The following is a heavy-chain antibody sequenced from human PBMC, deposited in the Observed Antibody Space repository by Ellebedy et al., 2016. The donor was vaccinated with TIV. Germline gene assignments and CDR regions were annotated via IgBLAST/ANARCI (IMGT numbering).Heavy chain of an antibody. CDR2: IYPGDSDT. CDR3: ARSDDYGDWVTPARGGSGAFDI. J-gene: IGHJ3*02. V-gene: IGHV5-51*01. Sequence: GESLKISCKGSGYSFTSYWIGWVRQMPGKGLEWMGIIYPGDSDTRYSPSFQGQVTISADKSISTAYLQWSSLKASDTAMYYCARSDDYGDWVTPARGGSGAFDIWGQGTMVTVSS. D-gene: IGHD4-17*01. CDR1: GYSFTSYW.